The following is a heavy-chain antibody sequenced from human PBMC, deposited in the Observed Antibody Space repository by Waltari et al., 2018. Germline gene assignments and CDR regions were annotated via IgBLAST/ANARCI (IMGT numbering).Heavy chain of an antibody. J-gene: IGHJ4*02. CDR3: ARKKMATIISAPYFDY. D-gene: IGHD5-12*01. CDR1: GYSISSGYY. V-gene: IGHV4-38-2*01. Sequence: QVQLQESGPGLVKPSETLSLTCAVSGYSISSGYYWGWIRQPPGKGLEWIGSIYHSGSTYHTPSLKSRVTISVDTSKNQFSLKLSSVTAADTAVYYCARKKMATIISAPYFDYWGQGTLVTVSS. CDR2: IYHSGST.